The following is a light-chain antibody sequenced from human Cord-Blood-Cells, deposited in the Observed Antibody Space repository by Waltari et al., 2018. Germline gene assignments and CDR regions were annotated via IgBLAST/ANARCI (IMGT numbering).Light chain of an antibody. J-gene: IGLJ3*02. CDR2: EGS. V-gene: IGLV2-23*01. CDR3: CSYAGSSTWV. Sequence: QSALTQPASVSGSPGQSITISCTATSSDVGSDNLVSWYQQHPGKAPKLLIYEGSKRPLGVANRFSGSKSGNTASLTISGLQAEDEADYYCCSYAGSSTWVFGGGTKLTVL. CDR1: SSDVGSDNL.